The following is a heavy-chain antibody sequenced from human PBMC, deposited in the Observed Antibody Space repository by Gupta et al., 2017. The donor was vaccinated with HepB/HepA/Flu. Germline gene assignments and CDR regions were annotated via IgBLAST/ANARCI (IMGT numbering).Heavy chain of an antibody. V-gene: IGHV3-48*03. Sequence: LGESGGGLDQPGGALGLPGAASGFTLISSEMNWVRQAPGKGLEWVSYISSSGSTIYYADSVKGRFTISRDNAKNSLYLQMNSLRAEDTAVYYCARALNYFDYWGQGTLVTVSS. CDR2: ISSSGSTI. CDR1: GFTLISSE. J-gene: IGHJ4*02. CDR3: ARALNYFDY.